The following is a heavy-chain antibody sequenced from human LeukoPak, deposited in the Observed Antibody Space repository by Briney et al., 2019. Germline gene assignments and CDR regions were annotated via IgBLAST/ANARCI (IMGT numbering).Heavy chain of an antibody. J-gene: IGHJ4*02. CDR1: GYTFTSYD. D-gene: IGHD5-24*01. Sequence: ASVKVSCKASGYTFTSYDINWVRQATGQGLEWMGWMNPNSGNTGYAQKFQGRVTMTRNTSISTAYMELSSLRSEDTVVYYCARGPVRRAGYNDYWGQETLVTVSS. CDR3: ARGPVRRAGYNDY. CDR2: MNPNSGNT. V-gene: IGHV1-8*01.